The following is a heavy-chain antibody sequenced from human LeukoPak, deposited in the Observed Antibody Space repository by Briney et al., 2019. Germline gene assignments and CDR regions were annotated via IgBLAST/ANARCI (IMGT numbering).Heavy chain of an antibody. CDR2: INPYSGGT. J-gene: IGHJ4*02. CDR3: ARASRAATGTAVFDY. D-gene: IGHD6-13*01. CDR1: GYAFTDYY. Sequence: ASVKVSCKASGYAFTDYYTHWVRQTPGQGLEWMGWINPYSGGTNYAQKFQGRVTLTRDTSISTAYMDLSRLRSDDTAVYYCARASRAATGTAVFDYWGQGTLVTVSS. V-gene: IGHV1-2*02.